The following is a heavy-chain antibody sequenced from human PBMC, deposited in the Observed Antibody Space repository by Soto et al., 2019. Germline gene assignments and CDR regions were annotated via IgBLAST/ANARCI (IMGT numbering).Heavy chain of an antibody. CDR1: AFTFSLYG. J-gene: IGHJ6*02. D-gene: IGHD2-21*01. Sequence: GRTLRLSCAASAFTFSLYGMHRVRQAPGKRLEWVAVISPEGISDYYSDSVNGRFSISRDNSKNTRYLQMNSLSPDATAMYYCARDRRGDSGHYGMDVWGQGTTVTVSS. CDR3: ARDRRGDSGHYGMDV. V-gene: IGHV3-30-3*01. CDR2: ISPEGISD.